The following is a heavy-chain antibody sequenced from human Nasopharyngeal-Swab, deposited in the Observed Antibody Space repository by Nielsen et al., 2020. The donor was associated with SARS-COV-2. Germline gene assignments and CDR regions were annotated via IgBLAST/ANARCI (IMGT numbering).Heavy chain of an antibody. CDR2: IKQDGSEK. J-gene: IGHJ4*02. D-gene: IGHD3-9*01. CDR3: ARGVPLRYFDWCDLDY. Sequence: VRQAPGKGLERVANIKQDGSEKYYVDSVKGRFTISRDNAKNSLYLQMNSLRAEDAAVYYCARGVPLRYFDWCDLDYWGQGTLVTVSS. V-gene: IGHV3-7*03.